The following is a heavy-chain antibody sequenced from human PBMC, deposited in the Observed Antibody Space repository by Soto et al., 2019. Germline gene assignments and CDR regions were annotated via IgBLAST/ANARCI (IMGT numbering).Heavy chain of an antibody. CDR3: ARVFYDILTGSHDFVF. J-gene: IGHJ3*01. CDR1: GGSISSGGYY. CDR2: IYYSGST. Sequence: SETLSLTCTVSGGSISSGGYYWSWIRQHPGKGLEWIGYIYYSGSTYYNPSLKSRVTISVDTSKNQFSLKLSSVTAADTAVYYCARVFYDILTGSHDFVFWGQGTMVTVSS. D-gene: IGHD3-9*01. V-gene: IGHV4-31*03.